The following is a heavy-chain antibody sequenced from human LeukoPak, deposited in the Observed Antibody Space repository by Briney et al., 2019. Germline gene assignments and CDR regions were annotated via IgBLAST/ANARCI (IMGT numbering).Heavy chain of an antibody. CDR3: ARDRDGYYYYYMDV. CDR1: GYTFTSYD. V-gene: IGHV1-8*01. D-gene: IGHD5-24*01. Sequence: GASVKVSCKASGYTFTSYDINWVRQATGQGLEWMGWMNPNSGNTGYAQKFQGRVTMTRNTSISTAYMELSSLRSEDTAVYYCARDRDGYYYYYMDVWGKGTTVTVSS. CDR2: MNPNSGNT. J-gene: IGHJ6*03.